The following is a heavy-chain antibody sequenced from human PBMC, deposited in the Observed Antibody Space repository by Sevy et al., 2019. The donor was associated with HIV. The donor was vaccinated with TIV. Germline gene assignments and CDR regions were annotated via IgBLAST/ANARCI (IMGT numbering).Heavy chain of an antibody. D-gene: IGHD1-1*01. CDR3: ASAVLEMSTWRSDY. J-gene: IGHJ4*02. CDR1: GFTFTSYR. V-gene: IGHV3-21*01. CDR2: ISSNSGYI. Sequence: GGSLRLSCAASGFTFTSYRMTWVRQAPGKGLEWVSCISSNSGYINYADSVKGRFTISRDNAKNLLYLQMDSLRAEDTAVYYCASAVLEMSTWRSDYWGQGTLVTVSS.